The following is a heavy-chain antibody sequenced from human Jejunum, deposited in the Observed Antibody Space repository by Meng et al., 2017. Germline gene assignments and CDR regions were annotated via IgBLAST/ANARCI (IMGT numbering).Heavy chain of an antibody. CDR3: ARSPGWYELLTGYYKCYFDY. D-gene: IGHD3-9*01. CDR1: GYSFTNYW. Sequence: GESLKISCKGSGYSFTNYWIGWVRQMPGKGLEWMGIIYPGDSDTRYSPPFQGQVTISADESIGTAYLEWSSLKASDTAMYFCARSPGWYELLTGYYKCYFDYWGQGTQVTGAS. V-gene: IGHV5-51*01. J-gene: IGHJ4*02. CDR2: IYPGDSDT.